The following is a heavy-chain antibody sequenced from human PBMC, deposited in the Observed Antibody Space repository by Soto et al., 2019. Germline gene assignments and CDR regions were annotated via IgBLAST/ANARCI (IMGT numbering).Heavy chain of an antibody. Sequence: PGWSLRLSCAASGFIFSDYGMHLVRQAPGKGLEWMAIISSDGSDKYYADSVKGRFTISRDNSKNTLYLQMNSLRAEDTAVYYCAKNHLPQSYYDLPWFEPWGEGTLVTVSS. V-gene: IGHV3-30*18. D-gene: IGHD3-3*01. CDR2: ISSDGSDK. CDR1: GFIFSDYG. J-gene: IGHJ5*02. CDR3: AKNHLPQSYYDLPWFEP.